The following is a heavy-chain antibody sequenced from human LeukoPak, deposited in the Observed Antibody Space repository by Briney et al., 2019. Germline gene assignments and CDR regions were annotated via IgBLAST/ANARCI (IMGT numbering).Heavy chain of an antibody. Sequence: GGSLRLSCAASGFTFSNAWMSWVRQAPGKGLEWVGRIKSKTDGGTTDYAAPAKGRFTISRDDSKNTLYLQMNSLKTEDTAVYYCTTDVENILTGYYLNWGQGTLVTVSS. J-gene: IGHJ4*02. D-gene: IGHD3-9*01. CDR2: IKSKTDGGTT. V-gene: IGHV3-15*01. CDR1: GFTFSNAW. CDR3: TTDVENILTGYYLN.